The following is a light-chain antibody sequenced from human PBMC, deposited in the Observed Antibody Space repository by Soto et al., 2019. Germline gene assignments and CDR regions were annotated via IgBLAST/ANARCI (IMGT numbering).Light chain of an antibody. CDR1: RSVLYSSNNKNY. V-gene: IGKV4-1*01. Sequence: DIVMTQSPDSLAVSLGERATINCKSSRSVLYSSNNKNYLAWYQQKPGQTPKLLIYWASTRESGVPDRFSASGSGTDFTLAISSLQAEDVAVYFCQQYYTTPLTFGGGTKVEIK. J-gene: IGKJ4*01. CDR2: WAS. CDR3: QQYYTTPLT.